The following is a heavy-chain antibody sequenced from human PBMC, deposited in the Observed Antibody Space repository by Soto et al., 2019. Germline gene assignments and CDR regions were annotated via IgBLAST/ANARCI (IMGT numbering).Heavy chain of an antibody. V-gene: IGHV3-23*01. D-gene: IGHD3-3*01. Sequence: GGSLRLSCAASGFTFSSYAMSWVRQAPGKGLEWVSAISGNGGSTYYADSVKGRFTISRDNSKNTLYLQMNSLRAEDTAVYYCAKPVWSGYFIGPAHSDAFDIWGQGTMVTVSS. CDR1: GFTFSSYA. J-gene: IGHJ3*02. CDR2: ISGNGGST. CDR3: AKPVWSGYFIGPAHSDAFDI.